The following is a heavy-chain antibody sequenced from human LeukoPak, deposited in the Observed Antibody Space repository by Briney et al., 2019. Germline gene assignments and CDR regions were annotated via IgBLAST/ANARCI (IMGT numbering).Heavy chain of an antibody. J-gene: IGHJ5*02. CDR2: IYYSGST. D-gene: IGHD3-10*01. CDR1: GYSISSGYY. V-gene: IGHV4-61*01. CDR3: ARSLWFGMGGFDP. Sequence: SETLSLTCTVSGYSISSGYYWSWIRPPPGKGLEWIGYIYYSGSTNYNPSLKSRVTISVDTSKNQFSLKLSSVTAADTAVYYCARSLWFGMGGFDPWGQGTLVTVSS.